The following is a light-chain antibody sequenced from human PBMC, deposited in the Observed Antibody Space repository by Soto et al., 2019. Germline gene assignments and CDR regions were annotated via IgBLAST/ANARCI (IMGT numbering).Light chain of an antibody. V-gene: IGKV1D-12*01. CDR2: AAA. Sequence: DIQMTQSPSSLSASVGNRVTITLLAWRGISSWGAGYQKNPEKAPKLLIYAAASLQSGVPSRFSGSESGTAVTLTFTSLQPQRCATYYYQHANSCPITFGLGTR. CDR1: RGISSW. J-gene: IGKJ5*01. CDR3: QHANSCPIT.